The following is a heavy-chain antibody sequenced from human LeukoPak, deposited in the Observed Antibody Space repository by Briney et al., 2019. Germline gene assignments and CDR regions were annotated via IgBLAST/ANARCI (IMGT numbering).Heavy chain of an antibody. V-gene: IGHV3-23*01. CDR2: ISGSGASI. CDR3: AKVGKGTTWYFDY. CDR1: GFTFSNYG. Sequence: GGSLRLSCGASGFTFSNYGMSWVRQAPGKGLEWVSGISGSGASIYYAESAKGRFTISRDNSKNSLYLQMNSLRAEDTAVYYCAKVGKGTTWYFDYWGLGTLVTVSS. D-gene: IGHD1-14*01. J-gene: IGHJ4*02.